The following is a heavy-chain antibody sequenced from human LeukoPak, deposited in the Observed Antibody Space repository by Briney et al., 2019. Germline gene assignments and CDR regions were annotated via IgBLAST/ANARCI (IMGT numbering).Heavy chain of an antibody. CDR2: INHRGST. Sequence: SETLSLTCAVYGGSFSGYYWSWIRQPPGKGLEWIGEINHRGSTNYNPSLKSRVSISVDTSKNQFSLKLTSVTAADTAVYYCAGKAVAGPYFDYWGQGTLVTVSS. V-gene: IGHV4-34*01. J-gene: IGHJ4*02. CDR3: AGKAVAGPYFDY. D-gene: IGHD6-19*01. CDR1: GGSFSGYY.